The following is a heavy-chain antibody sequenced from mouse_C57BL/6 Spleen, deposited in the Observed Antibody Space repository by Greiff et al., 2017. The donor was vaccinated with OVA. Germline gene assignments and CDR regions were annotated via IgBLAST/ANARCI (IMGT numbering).Heavy chain of an antibody. Sequence: EVQGVESGGGLVQPGGSLKLSCAASGFTFSDYYMYWVRQTPEKRLEWVAYISNGGGSTYYPDTVKGRFPISRDNAKNTLYLQMSRLKSEDTAMYYCARHMGSPLDYWGQGTSVTVSS. D-gene: IGHD1-1*02. CDR3: ARHMGSPLDY. CDR1: GFTFSDYY. CDR2: ISNGGGST. V-gene: IGHV5-12*01. J-gene: IGHJ4*01.